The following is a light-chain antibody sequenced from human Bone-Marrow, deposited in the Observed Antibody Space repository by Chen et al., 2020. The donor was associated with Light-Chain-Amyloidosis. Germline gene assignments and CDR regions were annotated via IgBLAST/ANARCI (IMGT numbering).Light chain of an antibody. CDR2: DDS. Sequence: SYVLTQPSSVSVAPGQTATIACGGNNIGSTSVHWYQQTPGQAPLLVVYDDSDRLSGIPVRLSGSNSGKAATLTISMVEAGDEADDYCQVWDRSSDRPVFGGGTKLTVL. J-gene: IGLJ3*02. V-gene: IGLV3-21*02. CDR3: QVWDRSSDRPV. CDR1: NIGSTS.